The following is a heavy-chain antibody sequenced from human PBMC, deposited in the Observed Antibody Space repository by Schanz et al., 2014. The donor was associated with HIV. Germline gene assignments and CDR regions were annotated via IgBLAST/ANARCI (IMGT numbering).Heavy chain of an antibody. CDR1: GFRFRSYW. Sequence: DVQLVESGGSLVQPGGSLRLSCAASGFRFRSYWMSWVRQAPGKGLEWVANMNQDGSRKYYVDSVKGRFTISRDNAANSLXXXMNSLRAEDTAVYYCAKGLTIWLQPPFDYWGQGTLVTVSS. D-gene: IGHD5-12*01. V-gene: IGHV3-7*03. CDR2: MNQDGSRK. CDR3: AKGLTIWLQPPFDY. J-gene: IGHJ4*02.